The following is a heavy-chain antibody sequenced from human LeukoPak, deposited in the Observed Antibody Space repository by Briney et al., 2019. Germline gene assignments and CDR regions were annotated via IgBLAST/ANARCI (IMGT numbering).Heavy chain of an antibody. CDR2: IKPDGSEK. D-gene: IGHD2-2*01. CDR1: GFTFSTHW. CDR3: ARIPAVIDYFDY. Sequence: PGGSLRLSCAASGFTFSTHWMSWVRQAPGKGLELVANIKPDGSEKYYVDSVKGRFTISRDNAKNSLYLQMNSLRAEDTAVYYCARIPAVIDYFDYWGQGALVTVS. J-gene: IGHJ4*02. V-gene: IGHV3-7*03.